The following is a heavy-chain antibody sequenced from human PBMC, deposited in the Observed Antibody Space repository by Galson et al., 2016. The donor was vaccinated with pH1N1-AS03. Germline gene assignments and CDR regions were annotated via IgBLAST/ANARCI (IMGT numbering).Heavy chain of an antibody. CDR1: GYSFANYW. D-gene: IGHD3-10*01. CDR2: IDPGDSDT. CDR3: ARPHHSGPLYYFYGRDI. Sequence: QSGTEVKKPGESLKISCKASGYSFANYWIGWVRQMPEKGLEWMGIIDPGDSDTRYSLSSQGQVTISADKHLSTASLQWSSLKASDTAIYYCARPHHSGPLYYFYGRDIWGQGTLVIVSS. J-gene: IGHJ6*02. V-gene: IGHV5-51*01.